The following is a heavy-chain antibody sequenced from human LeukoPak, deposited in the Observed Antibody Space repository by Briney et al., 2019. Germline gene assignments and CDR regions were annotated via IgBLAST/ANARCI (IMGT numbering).Heavy chain of an antibody. CDR1: GFTFTNAW. V-gene: IGHV3-15*01. J-gene: IGHJ5*02. Sequence: SGGSLRLSCAASGFTFTNAWMSWVRQAPGKGLEWVGRIKSKTDGGTTDYAAPVKGRFTISRDDSKNTLYLQMNSLKTEDTAVYYCTTDSRYRYAYDHWGPGTLVTVSS. CDR2: IKSKTDGGTT. D-gene: IGHD5-18*01. CDR3: TTDSRYRYAYDH.